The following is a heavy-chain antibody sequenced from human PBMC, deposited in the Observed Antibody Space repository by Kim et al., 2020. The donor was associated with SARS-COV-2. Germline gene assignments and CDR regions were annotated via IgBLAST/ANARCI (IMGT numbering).Heavy chain of an antibody. CDR1: GGSFSGYY. J-gene: IGHJ3*02. CDR2: INHSGST. Sequence: SETLSLTCAVYGGSFSGYYWSWIRQPPGKGLEWIGEINHSGSTNYNPSLKSRVTISVDTSKNQFSLKLSSVTAADTAVYYCARGLRLRWFGALYDAFDI. D-gene: IGHD3-10*01. CDR3: ARGLRLRWFGALYDAFDI. V-gene: IGHV4-34*01.